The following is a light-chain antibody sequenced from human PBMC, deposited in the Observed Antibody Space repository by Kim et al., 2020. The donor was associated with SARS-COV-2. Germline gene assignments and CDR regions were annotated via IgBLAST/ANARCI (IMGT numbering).Light chain of an antibody. CDR3: QQLKSYPLT. CDR2: AAY. CDR1: QDISTY. Sequence: IQLTQSPSSLSASVGERVTITCRASQDISTYLAWYQQKSGKAPKLLIYAAYNLQSGVPSRFSGSGSGTDFTLAISSLQPEDFAIYYCQQLKSYPLTFGGGTKLEI. V-gene: IGKV1-9*01. J-gene: IGKJ4*01.